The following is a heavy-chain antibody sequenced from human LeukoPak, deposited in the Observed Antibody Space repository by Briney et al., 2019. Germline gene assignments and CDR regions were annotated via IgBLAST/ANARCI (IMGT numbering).Heavy chain of an antibody. CDR3: ARALRDYANNYYMDV. D-gene: IGHD4-17*01. CDR2: IYHSGST. V-gene: IGHV4-38-2*01. CDR1: GGSFSGYY. Sequence: KTSETLSLTCAVYGGSFSGYYWGWIRQPPGKWLEWIGSIYHSGSTYYNPSLKSRVTISVDTSKNQFSLKLSSVTAADTAVYYCARALRDYANNYYMDVWGKGTTVTVSS. J-gene: IGHJ6*03.